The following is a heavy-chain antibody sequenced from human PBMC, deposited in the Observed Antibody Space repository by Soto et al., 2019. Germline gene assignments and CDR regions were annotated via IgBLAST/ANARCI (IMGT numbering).Heavy chain of an antibody. D-gene: IGHD6-25*01. V-gene: IGHV4-31*11. CDR1: GGSISSGGYY. J-gene: IGHJ4*01. CDR3: ASGYKFPLHY. CDR2: IYYSGTT. Sequence: SETLSLTCAVSGGSISSGGYYWTWIRQHPGKCLEWIGHIYYSGTTYYNPSLKSRITISIDTSKNQFSLKLSSVTAADSAVYYCASGYKFPLHYWGHGTLVTVSS.